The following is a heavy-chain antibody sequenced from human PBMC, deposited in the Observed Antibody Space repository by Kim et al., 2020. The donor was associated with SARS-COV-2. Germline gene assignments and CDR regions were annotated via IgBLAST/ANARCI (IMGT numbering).Heavy chain of an antibody. CDR3: ARDFVYDSSGYTVGYYYGMDV. CDR2: INPNSGGT. J-gene: IGHJ6*02. D-gene: IGHD3-22*01. Sequence: ASVKVSCKASGYTFTGYYMHWVRQAPGQGLEWMGRINPNSGGTNYAQKFQGRVTMTRDTSISTAYMELSRLRSDDTAVYYCARDFVYDSSGYTVGYYYGMDVWGQGTTVTVSS. CDR1: GYTFTGYY. V-gene: IGHV1-2*06.